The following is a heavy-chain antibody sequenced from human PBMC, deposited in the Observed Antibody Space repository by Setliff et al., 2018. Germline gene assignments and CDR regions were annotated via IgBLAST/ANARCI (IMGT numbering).Heavy chain of an antibody. J-gene: IGHJ4*02. D-gene: IGHD1-26*01. Sequence: PGESLKISCKGSGYSFSNFWIGWVRQMPGKGLEWMGIIYPGDSHTGYSPSFQGQVTMSXXXXXXXXXXXXXXXXXXXXXXXXCARSLVGATYSVYFDYWGQGXLVTVSS. V-gene: IGHV5-51*01. CDR3: ARSLVGATYSVYFDY. CDR2: IYPGDSHT. CDR1: GYSFSNFW.